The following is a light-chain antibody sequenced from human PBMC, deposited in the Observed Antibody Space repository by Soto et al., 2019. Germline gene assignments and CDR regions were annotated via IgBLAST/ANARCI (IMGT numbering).Light chain of an antibody. Sequence: QSVLTQPASVSGSPGQSITISCTGTSSDVGSYNLVSWYQQHPGKAPKLMIYEGSKRPSGVSNRFSGSKSGNTASLTISGLQAEDEAYYYCCSYAGSSTFAVFGGGTKLTVL. V-gene: IGLV2-23*03. CDR3: CSYAGSSTFAV. CDR1: SSDVGSYNL. J-gene: IGLJ2*01. CDR2: EGS.